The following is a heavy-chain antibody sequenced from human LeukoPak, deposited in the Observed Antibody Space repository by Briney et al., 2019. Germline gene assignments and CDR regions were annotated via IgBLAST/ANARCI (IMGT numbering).Heavy chain of an antibody. V-gene: IGHV3-30-3*01. CDR2: ISYDGSNK. CDR3: AREGGDSSGWFDY. CDR1: GFTFSSYA. D-gene: IGHD6-19*01. J-gene: IGHJ4*02. Sequence: PGRSLRLSCAASGFTFSSYAMHWVRQAPGKGLEWVAVISYDGSNKYYADSVKGRFTISRDNSKNTLYLQMNSLRAEDTAVYYCAREGGDSSGWFDYWGQGTLVTVSS.